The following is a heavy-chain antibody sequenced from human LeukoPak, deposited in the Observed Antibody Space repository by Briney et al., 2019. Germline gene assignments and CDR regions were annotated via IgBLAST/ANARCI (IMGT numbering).Heavy chain of an antibody. CDR1: GFTFSSYA. D-gene: IGHD2-8*01. CDR3: AEDLGMVWYFDL. CDR2: ISGSGGST. V-gene: IGHV3-23*01. J-gene: IGHJ2*01. Sequence: PGGSLRLSCAASGFTFSSYAMSWVRQAPGKGLEWVSGISGSGGSTYYADSVKGRFTISRDNSKNTLYLQMNSLRVEDTAVYYCAEDLGMVWYFDLWGRGTLVTVSS.